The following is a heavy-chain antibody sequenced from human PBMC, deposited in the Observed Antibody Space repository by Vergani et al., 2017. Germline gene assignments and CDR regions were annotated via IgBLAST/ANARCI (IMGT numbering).Heavy chain of an antibody. CDR2: INTYNGNT. V-gene: IGHV1-18*01. J-gene: IGHJ6*02. Sequence: QVQLVQSGVEVKKPGASVKVSCKASGYTFTSYGISWVRQAPGQGLEWMGWINTYNGNTNYAQKVQGRVTMTTDTSTRTAYTELRSLRSDDTAVYYCARDLRMTPFYGLDVWGQGTTVTVSS. CDR3: ARDLRMTPFYGLDV. CDR1: GYTFTSYG. D-gene: IGHD2-8*01.